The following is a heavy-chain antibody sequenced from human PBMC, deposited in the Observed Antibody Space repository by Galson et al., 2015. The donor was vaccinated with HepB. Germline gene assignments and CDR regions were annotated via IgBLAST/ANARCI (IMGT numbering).Heavy chain of an antibody. D-gene: IGHD5-24*01. CDR1: GYTFTSYA. J-gene: IGHJ5*02. CDR2: INTNTGDP. CDR3: AREVATTDNFNYFDP. Sequence: SVKVSCKASGYTFTSYAINWVRQAPGQGLEWMGWINTNTGDPTYAQDFTGRFVFSLDTSVSTAYLQIGSLKAEDTAVYYCAREVATTDNFNYFDPWGQGTLVTVSS. V-gene: IGHV7-4-1*01.